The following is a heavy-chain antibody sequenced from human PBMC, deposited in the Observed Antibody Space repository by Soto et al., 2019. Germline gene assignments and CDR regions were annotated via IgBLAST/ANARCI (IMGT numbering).Heavy chain of an antibody. Sequence: SETLSLTCAVSGYSISSDCNWGWIRQSPGKGLEWIGSIYNSGSTDYNPSLKSRVIISVDTSKNQFSLKLSSVTAADTAVYYCARLAPIAAADGMDVWGQGTTVTVSS. CDR1: GYSISSDCN. CDR3: ARLAPIAAADGMDV. J-gene: IGHJ6*02. D-gene: IGHD6-13*01. V-gene: IGHV4-38-2*01. CDR2: IYNSGST.